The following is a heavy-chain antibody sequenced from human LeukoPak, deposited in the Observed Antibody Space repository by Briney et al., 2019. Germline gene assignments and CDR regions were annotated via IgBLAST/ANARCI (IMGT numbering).Heavy chain of an antibody. J-gene: IGHJ5*02. V-gene: IGHV1-18*01. CDR2: ISLYNVNT. Sequence: ASVKVSCKDSGYTFGDYGIMWVRQAPGQGLEWMGRISLYNVNTKYAEKFQGRVTMTTDSSTSTANLEVRSLRYDDTAVYYCARGPLCSAGSCYSGGWFDPWGQGTLVTVSS. CDR3: ARGPLCSAGSCYSGGWFDP. D-gene: IGHD2-15*01. CDR1: GYTFGDYG.